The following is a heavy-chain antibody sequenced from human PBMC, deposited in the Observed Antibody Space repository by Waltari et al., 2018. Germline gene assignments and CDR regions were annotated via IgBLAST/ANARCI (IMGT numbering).Heavy chain of an antibody. CDR1: GFTYRNYP. Sequence: VQLVDSGEGLVQPGGSLRLSCAASGFTYRNYPITWVRQAPGKGLEWVSSISSTGGTIHYAASVKGRFTISRDDSKNTLYLQMHNLRAEDTAVYYCAKGAQYQLLYFYFDSWGQGTLVTVSS. CDR2: ISSTGGTI. V-gene: IGHV3-23*04. J-gene: IGHJ4*02. CDR3: AKGAQYQLLYFYFDS. D-gene: IGHD2-2*02.